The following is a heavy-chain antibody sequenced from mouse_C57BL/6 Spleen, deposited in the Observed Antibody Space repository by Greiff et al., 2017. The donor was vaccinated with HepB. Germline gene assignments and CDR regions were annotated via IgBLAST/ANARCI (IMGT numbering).Heavy chain of an antibody. CDR1: GYSITSGYY. V-gene: IGHV3-6*01. CDR2: ISYDGSN. D-gene: IGHD1-1*01. Sequence: EVQLVESGPGLVKPSQSLSLTCSVTGYSITSGYYWNWIRQFPGNKLEWMGYISYDGSNNYNPSLKNRISITRDTSKNQFFLKLNSVTTEDTATYYCARDRDYYGSSSLFDYWGQGTTLTVSS. J-gene: IGHJ2*01. CDR3: ARDRDYYGSSSLFDY.